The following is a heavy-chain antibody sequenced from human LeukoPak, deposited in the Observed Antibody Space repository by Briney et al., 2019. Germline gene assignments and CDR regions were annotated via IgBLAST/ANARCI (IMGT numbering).Heavy chain of an antibody. J-gene: IGHJ2*01. Sequence: GGSLRLSCAASGFTFSTYWMSWVRQAPGKGLEWVSGISGSGGSAYYADSVKGRFTISRDNSKNTLYLQMNSLRAEDTAVYYCAKELGYCSSTSCSRYFDLWGRGTLVTVSS. D-gene: IGHD2-2*01. CDR2: ISGSGGSA. V-gene: IGHV3-23*01. CDR1: GFTFSTYW. CDR3: AKELGYCSSTSCSRYFDL.